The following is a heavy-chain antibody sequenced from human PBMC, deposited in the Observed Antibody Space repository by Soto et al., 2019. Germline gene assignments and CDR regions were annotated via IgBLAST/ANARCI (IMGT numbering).Heavy chain of an antibody. J-gene: IGHJ4*02. D-gene: IGHD2-2*03. V-gene: IGHV4-59*01. CDR2: IYNSGST. CDR1: GGSISSYY. Sequence: SETLSLTCTVSGGSISSYYWTWIRQPPGKGLEWIGHIYNSGSTDYNPSLKRRVTLSVDTSNNHFSLKLSPVTAADTVVYYCARRAKYYRSGNRDIQVGYFDYWGQGAQVTVSS. CDR3: ARRAKYYRSGNRDIQVGYFDY.